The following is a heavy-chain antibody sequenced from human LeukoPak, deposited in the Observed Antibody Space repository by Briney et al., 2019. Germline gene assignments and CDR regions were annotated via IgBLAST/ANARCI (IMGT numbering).Heavy chain of an antibody. CDR3: ARDGGSSTSWYSY. V-gene: IGHV3-30*04. CDR1: GFTFSSYA. Sequence: GGSLRLSCAASGFTFSSYAMHWVRQAPGKGLEWVAVIPYDGSNKYYADSVKGRFTISRDNSKNTLYLQMNSLRAEDTAVYYCARDGGSSTSWYSYWGQGTLVTVSS. J-gene: IGHJ4*02. CDR2: IPYDGSNK. D-gene: IGHD2-2*01.